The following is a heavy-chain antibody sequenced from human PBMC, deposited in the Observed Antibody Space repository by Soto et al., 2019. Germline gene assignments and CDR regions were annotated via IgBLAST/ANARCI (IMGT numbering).Heavy chain of an antibody. Sequence: PSETLSLTCTVSGGSITSNAYYWGWVRQPPGKGLEWIGNVFNTGTTFPTGTIDSNPSLEGRVTISADTSKNQVSLKVRSVTAADTAMYYCARLRLLYSRSWREDYVYLWGKGTLVTVSS. D-gene: IGHD6-13*01. CDR2: VFNTGTT. CDR1: GGSITSNAYY. V-gene: IGHV4-39*01. CDR3: ARLRLLYSRSWREDYVYL. J-gene: IGHJ4*02.